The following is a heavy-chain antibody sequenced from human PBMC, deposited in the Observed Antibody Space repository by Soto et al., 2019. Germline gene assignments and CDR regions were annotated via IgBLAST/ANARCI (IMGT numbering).Heavy chain of an antibody. V-gene: IGHV5-51*01. D-gene: IGHD3-10*01. CDR1: GYSFTNYW. CDR3: ARRDLATKYNYNPTFDY. CDR2: IYPDDSDT. Sequence: GESLKISCKGSGYSFTNYWIGWVRQMPGKGLEWMVIIYPDDSDTTYSPSFQGQVTISADKSISTAYLQWSSLKASDTAMYYCARRDLATKYNYNPTFDYWGQGTLVTVSS. J-gene: IGHJ4*02.